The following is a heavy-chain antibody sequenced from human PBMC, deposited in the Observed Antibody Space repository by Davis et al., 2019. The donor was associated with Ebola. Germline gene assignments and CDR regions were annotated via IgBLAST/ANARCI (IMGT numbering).Heavy chain of an antibody. CDR1: GGTFSSYA. V-gene: IGHV1-69*13. J-gene: IGHJ6*02. D-gene: IGHD6-13*01. Sequence: SVKVSCKASGGTFSSYAISWVRQAPGQGLEWMGGIIPIFGTANYAQKFQGRVTITADESTSTAYMELSSLRSEDTAVYYCASQEVAAAGTFYYYYGMDVWGQGTTVTVSS. CDR3: ASQEVAAAGTFYYYYGMDV. CDR2: IIPIFGTA.